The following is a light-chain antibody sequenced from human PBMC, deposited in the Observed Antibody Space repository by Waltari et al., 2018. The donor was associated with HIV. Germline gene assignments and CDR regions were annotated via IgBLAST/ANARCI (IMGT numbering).Light chain of an antibody. J-gene: IGLJ3*02. CDR2: DVS. CDR1: SNALGGYNF. CDR3: SSYTSSSTLEV. Sequence: SPLTHPAPLSGAPGQSITPPRPGTSNALGGYNFVSCYQQHPGKAPKLMIYDVSNRPSGVSNRFSGSKSGNTASLTISGLQAEDEADYYCSSYTSSSTLEVFGGGTKLTVL. V-gene: IGLV2-14*03.